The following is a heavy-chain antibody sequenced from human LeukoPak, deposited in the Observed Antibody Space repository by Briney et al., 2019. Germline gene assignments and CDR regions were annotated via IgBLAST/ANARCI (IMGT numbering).Heavy chain of an antibody. CDR1: GLKFSSFS. Sequence: GGSLRLSCVVSGLKFSSFSMNWVRQAPGKGLEWVSGISSSGNYIYYADSVKGRFAISRDDAKNSLFLQMNSLRAEDTAVYYCATEYKWGLQDWGQGILVTVSS. V-gene: IGHV3-21*01. J-gene: IGHJ1*01. CDR3: ATEYKWGLQD. D-gene: IGHD1-1*01. CDR2: ISSSGNYI.